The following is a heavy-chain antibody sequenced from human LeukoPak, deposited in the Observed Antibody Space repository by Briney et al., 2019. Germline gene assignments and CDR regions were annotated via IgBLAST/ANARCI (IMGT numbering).Heavy chain of an antibody. CDR2: ITGNGVTT. J-gene: IGHJ4*02. CDR1: GFPFSSSA. Sequence: PGGSLRLSCAASGFPFSSSAMSWVRHTPGNGLEWVSSITGNGVTTYYADSVKGRFTISRDNSKNILFLQMNSLGAEDSASYFCAKERRRVDTSMIRSYYFDSWGQGTLVTVSS. CDR3: AKERRRVDTSMIRSYYFDS. V-gene: IGHV3-23*01. D-gene: IGHD3-16*01.